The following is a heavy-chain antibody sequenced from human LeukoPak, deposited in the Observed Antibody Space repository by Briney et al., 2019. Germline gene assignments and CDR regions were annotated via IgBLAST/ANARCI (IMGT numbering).Heavy chain of an antibody. CDR3: ARAPGWFGADLDY. V-gene: IGHV3-74*01. CDR1: GFTFSSYW. J-gene: IGHJ4*02. CDR2: INSDGSST. Sequence: GGSPRLSCAASGFTFSSYWMHWVRQAPGKGLVWVSRINSDGSSTSYADSVKGRFSISRDNAKNTLYLQMNSLRAEDTAVYYCARAPGWFGADLDYWGQGTLVTVSS. D-gene: IGHD3-10*01.